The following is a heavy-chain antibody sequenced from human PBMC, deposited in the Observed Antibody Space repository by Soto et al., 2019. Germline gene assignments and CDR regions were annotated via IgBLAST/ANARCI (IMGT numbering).Heavy chain of an antibody. CDR2: TYYRSNWRH. CDR3: AGFVVPASRNSDFDY. Sequence: SQTLSLTCAISGDSVSSNTAAWNWIRSSPSRGLEWLGRTYYRSNWRHDYAVSVKSRITVNPDTSKNQFSLRLNSVTAADTAVYFCAGFVVPASRNSDFDYWGQGTLVTVSS. CDR1: GDSVSSNTAA. D-gene: IGHD2-15*01. V-gene: IGHV6-1*01. J-gene: IGHJ4*02.